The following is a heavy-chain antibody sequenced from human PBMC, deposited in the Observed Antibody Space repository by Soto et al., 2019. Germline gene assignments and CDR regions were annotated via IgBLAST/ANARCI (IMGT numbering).Heavy chain of an antibody. J-gene: IGHJ5*02. CDR2: ITDSSDTV. Sequence: PGGSLRLSCVASGFSFSNYNMNWVRQAPGKGLEWVSYITDSSDTVHYADSVKGRFTISRDNSKNTLYLQMNSLRAEDTAVYYCAKLPLPAARHNWFDPWGQGTLVTVSS. D-gene: IGHD2-2*01. CDR3: AKLPLPAARHNWFDP. V-gene: IGHV3-48*01. CDR1: GFSFSNYN.